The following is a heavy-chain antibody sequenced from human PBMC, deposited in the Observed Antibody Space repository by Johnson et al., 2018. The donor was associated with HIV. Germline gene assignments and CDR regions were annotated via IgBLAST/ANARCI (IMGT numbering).Heavy chain of an antibody. J-gene: IGHJ3*02. CDR2: ISGSGSST. CDR3: ARESTPWGGYYVGYGLDI. D-gene: IGHD5-18*01. Sequence: VQLVESGGGLVQPGGSLRPSCAVSGFTFSSYAMSWVRQAPGKGLEWVSTISGSGSSTYYADSVKGRFTISRDNAKKSLYLQMNSLRVEDTAVYYCARESTPWGGYYVGYGLDIWGQGTMVTVSS. CDR1: GFTFSSYA. V-gene: IGHV3-23*04.